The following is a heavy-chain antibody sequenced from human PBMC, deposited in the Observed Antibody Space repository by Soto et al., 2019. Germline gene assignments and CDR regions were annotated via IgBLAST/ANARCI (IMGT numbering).Heavy chain of an antibody. CDR3: ARGPDYAGYFDY. CDR1: GYTFTNYA. V-gene: IGHV1-3*01. D-gene: IGHD4-17*01. J-gene: IGHJ4*02. CDR2: INAGNGNT. Sequence: ASVKVSCKASGYTFTNYAMHWVRQAPGQRLEWMGWINAGNGNTKYSQKFQGRVTITRDTSASTAYMELSSLRSEDTAVYYCARGPDYAGYFDYWGQGTLVTVSS.